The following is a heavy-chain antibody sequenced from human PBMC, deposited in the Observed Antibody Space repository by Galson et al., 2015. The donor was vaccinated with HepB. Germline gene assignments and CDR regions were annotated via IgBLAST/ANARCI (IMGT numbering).Heavy chain of an antibody. V-gene: IGHV3-64*01. J-gene: IGHJ2*01. Sequence: SLRLSCAASGFTFSNYAMHWVRQAPGKGPEYVSALTGNGGTTHYANSVKGRFTISGDISRNTMYLQTDGLRPEDMAGYYCARERESSGYFGYFDLWGRGTPVIVSS. CDR3: ARERESSGYFGYFDL. CDR1: GFTFSNYA. D-gene: IGHD3-22*01. CDR2: LTGNGGTT.